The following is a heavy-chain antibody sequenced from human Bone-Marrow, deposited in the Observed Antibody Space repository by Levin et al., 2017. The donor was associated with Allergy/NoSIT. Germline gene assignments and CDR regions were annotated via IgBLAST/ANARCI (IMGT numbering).Heavy chain of an antibody. CDR1: GFPFGNAW. J-gene: IGHJ4*02. CDR2: IKGKTDGGTT. Sequence: SLILSFFSSGFPFGNAWMNWVRQAPGKGLQWVGRIKGKTDGGTTDYAAPVKGRFPISRDDSKKTLYLQMNSLKTEDTAIYYCTTRSHWGQGTLVTVFS. V-gene: IGHV3-15*01. CDR3: TTRSH.